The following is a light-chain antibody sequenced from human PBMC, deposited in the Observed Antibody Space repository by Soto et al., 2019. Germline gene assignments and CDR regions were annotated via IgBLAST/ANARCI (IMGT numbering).Light chain of an antibody. J-gene: IGKJ1*01. CDR2: AAS. CDR1: QSIGSY. Sequence: DIQMTQSPSSLSASVGDRVTITCRASQSIGSYVNWYQLKPGKAPNLLIYAASTLRSGVQSRFAGSGYGTDFSLTISNLQLEDFATYYCQQGYIIPRLFGQGTTVAIK. CDR3: QQGYIIPRL. V-gene: IGKV1-39*01.